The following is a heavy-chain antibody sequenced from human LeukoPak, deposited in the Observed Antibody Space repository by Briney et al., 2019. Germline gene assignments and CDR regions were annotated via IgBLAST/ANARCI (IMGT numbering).Heavy chain of an antibody. Sequence: GGSLRLSCAASGFTLSDAYMTWVRQTPGKGLEWVANIKQDGGEKNYVDSVRGRFTISRDNAKNSLYLQMTSLRAEDTAVYYCAKYSYSHGYFDNWGQGTLVTVSS. V-gene: IGHV3-7*01. CDR1: GFTLSDAY. D-gene: IGHD5-18*01. CDR3: AKYSYSHGYFDN. CDR2: IKQDGGEK. J-gene: IGHJ4*02.